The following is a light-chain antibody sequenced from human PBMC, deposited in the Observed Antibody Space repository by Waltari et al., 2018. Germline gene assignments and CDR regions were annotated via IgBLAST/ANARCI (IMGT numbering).Light chain of an antibody. CDR2: GNS. CDR3: QSYDSSLSGV. CDR1: SPNIGAGYN. V-gene: IGLV1-40*01. J-gene: IGLJ2*01. Sequence: QSVLTQPHSVSGAPGQRVTISCTGSSPNIGAGYNVHWYQQLPGTAPKLLIYGNSNRPSGVPDRFSGSKSGTSASLAITGLQAEDEADYYCQSYDSSLSGVFGGGTKLTVL.